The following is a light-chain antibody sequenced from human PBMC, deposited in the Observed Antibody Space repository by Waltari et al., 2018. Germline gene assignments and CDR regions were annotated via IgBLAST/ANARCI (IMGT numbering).Light chain of an antibody. Sequence: QSALTQPASVSGPPGTSITTPCPGTSSAVRRSNLVPWYQQHPGKAPKLLIYEVTERPSGVSNRFSGSKSDNTASLTISGLQAEDEADYYCCSHAGSSIYVFGTGTKVTIL. J-gene: IGLJ1*01. CDR2: EVT. CDR3: CSHAGSSIYV. V-gene: IGLV2-23*02. CDR1: SSAVRRSNL.